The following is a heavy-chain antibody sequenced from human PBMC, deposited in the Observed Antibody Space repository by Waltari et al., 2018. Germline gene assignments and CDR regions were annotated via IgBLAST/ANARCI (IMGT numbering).Heavy chain of an antibody. D-gene: IGHD3-10*01. CDR3: ARDSPSGRELDY. V-gene: IGHV3-53*01. Sequence: FTVSSNYMSWVRQAPGKGLEWVSVIYSGGSTYYADSVKGRFTISRDNSKNTLYLQMNSLRAEDTAVYYCARDSPSGRELDYWGQGTLVTVSS. CDR2: IYSGGST. J-gene: IGHJ4*02. CDR1: FTVSSNY.